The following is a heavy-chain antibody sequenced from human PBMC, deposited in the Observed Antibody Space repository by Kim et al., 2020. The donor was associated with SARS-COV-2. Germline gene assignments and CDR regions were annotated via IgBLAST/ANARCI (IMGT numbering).Heavy chain of an antibody. CDR3: GMEREDKNYGGKGAFDL. CDR1: GYTFTSYD. V-gene: IGHV1-8*01. CDR2: MNPNSGNT. Sequence: ASVKVSCKASGYTFTSYDINWVRQATGQGLEWMGWMNPNSGNTGYAQKFQGRVTMTRNTSISPAYMELSSLRSEDPAVYSCGMEREDKNYGGKGAFDLWG. J-gene: IGHJ2*01. D-gene: IGHD4-17*01.